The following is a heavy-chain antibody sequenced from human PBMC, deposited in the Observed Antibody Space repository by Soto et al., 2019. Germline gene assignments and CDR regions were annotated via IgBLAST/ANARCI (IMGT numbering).Heavy chain of an antibody. CDR1: GGSISSSSYS. J-gene: IGHJ6*02. Sequence: QLQLQESGPRLVKPSETLSLTCSVSGGSISSSSYSWGWIRQPPGKGLEWIGTIYYSGSTHYNPSLEVRVAISADTPNSQLSLRLSSVTAADTAVYYCGRQPGHCGSTTCFGYYSVDVWCQGTTVTV. V-gene: IGHV4-39*01. CDR2: IYYSGST. D-gene: IGHD2-2*01. CDR3: GRQPGHCGSTTCFGYYSVDV.